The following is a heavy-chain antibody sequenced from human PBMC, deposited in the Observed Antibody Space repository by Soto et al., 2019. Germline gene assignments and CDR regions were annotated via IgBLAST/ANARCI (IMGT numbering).Heavy chain of an antibody. J-gene: IGHJ4*02. V-gene: IGHV1-69*13. CDR1: GGTFSSYA. D-gene: IGHD2-15*01. CDR3: ARDYPDGGPFFDY. Sequence: ASVKVSCKASGGTFSSYAISWVRQAPGQGLEWMGGIIPIFGTANYAQKFQGRVTITADESTSTAYMELSSLRSEDTAVYYCARDYPDGGPFFDYWGQGTLVTVSS. CDR2: IIPIFGTA.